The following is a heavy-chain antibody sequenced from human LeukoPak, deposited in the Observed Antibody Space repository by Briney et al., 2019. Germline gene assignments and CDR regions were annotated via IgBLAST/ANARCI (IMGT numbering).Heavy chain of an antibody. D-gene: IGHD3-16*01. J-gene: IGHJ4*02. CDR2: ISAGNGNT. Sequence: ASVKVSCKASGYTFTGYYMHWVRQAPGQGLEWMGWISAGNGNTKYSQRFQGRVTITRDTSASTAYMELTSLRSGDTAVYYCARGGTDYDYVWGSFHFDYWGQGTLVTVSS. CDR1: GYTFTGYY. V-gene: IGHV1-3*01. CDR3: ARGGTDYDYVWGSFHFDY.